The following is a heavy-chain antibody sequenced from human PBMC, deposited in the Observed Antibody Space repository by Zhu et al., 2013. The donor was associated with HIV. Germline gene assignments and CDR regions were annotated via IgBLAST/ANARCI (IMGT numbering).Heavy chain of an antibody. J-gene: IGHJ6*03. D-gene: IGHD4-17*01. CDR3: ARDRTTGAHYYYMDV. CDR1: GYTFTNFY. Sequence: QVQLVQSGAEVKRPGASVKVSCKASGYTFTNFYVHWVRQAPGQGLEWMGTINPSGGSTNYAQNFQGRVTMTSDTSTSTVYMQLSGLRSEDTAVFYCARDRTTGAHYYYMDVVGQRDHGQRLL. V-gene: IGHV1-46*01. CDR2: INPSGGST.